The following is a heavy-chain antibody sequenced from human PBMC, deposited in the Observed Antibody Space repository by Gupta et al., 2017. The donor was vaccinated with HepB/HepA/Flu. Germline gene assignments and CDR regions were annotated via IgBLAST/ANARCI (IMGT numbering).Heavy chain of an antibody. D-gene: IGHD2-8*01. CDR1: GFTFSSYN. CDR2: ISSDSGTK. V-gene: IGHV3-48*02. CDR3: AREGLMAFFDY. J-gene: IGHJ4*02. Sequence: EVQLVGSGGGLVQPGGSLRLSCAASGFTFSSYNMAWVRQAPGKGLEWISDISSDSGTKAYADSVKGRFTISRDSAKSSLFLEMNSLRDEDTAVYYCAREGLMAFFDYWGQGILVSVSS.